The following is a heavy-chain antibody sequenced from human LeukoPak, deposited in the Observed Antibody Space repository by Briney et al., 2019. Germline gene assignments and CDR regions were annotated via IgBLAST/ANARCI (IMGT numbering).Heavy chain of an antibody. CDR1: GYTFIRYY. D-gene: IGHD6-13*01. Sequence: GASVKVSCKASGYTFIRYYMHWVRRVPGQGLEWMGIINPSGGSTSYAQKFQGRVTMTRDTSTSTVYMELSRLRSEDTAVYYCAREGDIAAAGDIAAAGTPFDYWGQGTLVTVSS. CDR3: AREGDIAAAGDIAAAGTPFDY. J-gene: IGHJ4*02. CDR2: INPSGGST. V-gene: IGHV1-46*01.